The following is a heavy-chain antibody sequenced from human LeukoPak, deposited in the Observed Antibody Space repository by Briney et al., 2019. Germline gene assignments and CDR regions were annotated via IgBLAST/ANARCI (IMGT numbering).Heavy chain of an antibody. J-gene: IGHJ2*01. CDR1: GFTFSKYW. CDR2: IKQDGSEK. V-gene: IGHV3-7*01. CDR3: ARSVYSGYYHSSRYFDL. Sequence: GGSLILSCAASGFTFSKYWMSWVRQAPGKGLEWVANIKQDGSEKSYVDSVKGRFTISRDNAKISLYLQMNSLRVEDTAVYYCARSVYSGYYHSSRYFDLWGRGTLVTVSS. D-gene: IGHD1-26*01.